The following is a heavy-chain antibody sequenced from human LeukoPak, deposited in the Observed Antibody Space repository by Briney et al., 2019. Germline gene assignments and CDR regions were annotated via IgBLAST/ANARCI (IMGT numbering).Heavy chain of an antibody. Sequence: GGSLRLSCAASGFTFSSHWMHWVRQAPGKGLVWVTRISSDGSSTSYADSVKGRFTISRDNAKNTLYLQMSSLRAEDTAMYYCARDSEPLRYYDFWGQGILVTVSS. CDR3: ARDSEPLRYYDF. CDR2: ISSDGSST. D-gene: IGHD3-9*01. CDR1: GFTFSSHW. V-gene: IGHV3-74*01. J-gene: IGHJ4*02.